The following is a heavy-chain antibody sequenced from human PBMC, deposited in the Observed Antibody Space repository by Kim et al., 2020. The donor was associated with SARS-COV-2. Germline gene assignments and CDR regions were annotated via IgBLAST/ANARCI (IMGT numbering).Heavy chain of an antibody. J-gene: IGHJ4*02. CDR2: INAGNVNT. Sequence: ASVKVSCKASGYTFTTYAMHWVRQAPGQRLEWIGWINAGNVNTKYSQKFQGRVTITRDTSASTAYMELSSLRSEDTAVYYCARGARAVPAAMEYWGQGTLVTVSS. V-gene: IGHV1-3*01. CDR1: GYTFTTYA. D-gene: IGHD2-2*01. CDR3: ARGARAVPAAMEY.